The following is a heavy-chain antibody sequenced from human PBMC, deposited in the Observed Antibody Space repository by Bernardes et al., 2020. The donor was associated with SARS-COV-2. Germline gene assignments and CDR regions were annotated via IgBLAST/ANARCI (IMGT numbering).Heavy chain of an antibody. V-gene: IGHV2-5*02. J-gene: IGHJ4*02. D-gene: IGHD1-26*01. Sequence: SGPTLVKPTQTLTLTCTFSWFSLSTTGVGVGWIRQPPGEALEWLALIFWDDDKFYSPSLKSRLSVTKDTAKNQVVLSMTDMDPVDTGTYYCAHRYTGSHFDYWGQGTLVTVSS. CDR3: AHRYTGSHFDY. CDR1: WFSLSTTGVG. CDR2: IFWDDDK.